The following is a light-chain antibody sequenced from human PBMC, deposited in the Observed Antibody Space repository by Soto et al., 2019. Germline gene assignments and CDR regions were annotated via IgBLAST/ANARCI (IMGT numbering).Light chain of an antibody. CDR1: RSNIGSNH. CDR3: AAWDDRMRGAF. Sequence: QSVLTQPPSASGTPGQRVTISCSGARSNIGSNHVYWYQQIPGTAPNLLIYSDNQRPSGVPDRFSGSKSGTSASLAISGLRSEDEADYCCAAWDDRMRGAFFGTGTKVTV. CDR2: SDN. J-gene: IGLJ1*01. V-gene: IGLV1-47*02.